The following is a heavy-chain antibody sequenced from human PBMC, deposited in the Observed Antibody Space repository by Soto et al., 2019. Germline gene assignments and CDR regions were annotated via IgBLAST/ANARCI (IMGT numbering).Heavy chain of an antibody. J-gene: IGHJ3*02. CDR1: GGSISSSSYY. CDR2: IYYSGST. CDR3: ARQGVTDIVLMVYAAPGAFDI. V-gene: IGHV4-39*01. Sequence: QLQLQESGPGLVKPSETLSLSCTVSGGSISSSSYYWGWIRQPPGKGLEWIGSIYYSGSTYYNPSLKSRVTISVDTSKNQFSLKLSSVTAADTAVYYCARQGVTDIVLMVYAAPGAFDIWGQGTMVTVSS. D-gene: IGHD2-8*01.